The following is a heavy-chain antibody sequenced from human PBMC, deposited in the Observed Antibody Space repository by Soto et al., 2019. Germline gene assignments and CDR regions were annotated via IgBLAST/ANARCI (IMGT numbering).Heavy chain of an antibody. V-gene: IGHV3-23*01. CDR3: AKLGFWSGYYHYYFDY. J-gene: IGHJ4*02. CDR1: GFTFSSYA. CDR2: ISGSGGST. D-gene: IGHD3-3*01. Sequence: GGSLRLSCAASGFTFSSYAMSWVRQAPGKGLEWVSAISGSGGSTYYADSVKGRFTISRDNSKNTLYLQMNSLRAEDTAVYYCAKLGFWSGYYHYYFDYWGQGTLVTVSS.